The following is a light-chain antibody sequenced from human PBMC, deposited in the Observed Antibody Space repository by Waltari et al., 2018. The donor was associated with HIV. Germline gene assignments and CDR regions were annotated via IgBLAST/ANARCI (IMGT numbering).Light chain of an antibody. Sequence: QSALTQPRSVSGSPGQSVTISCTGTSSDIGAYNYVSWYQQPAGKAPKLVIYDVSKRPSGVPDRFSGSKSGNTASLTISGLQPEDEADYHCCSYGGGRIFAGGTKLTVL. J-gene: IGLJ2*01. CDR1: SSDIGAYNY. CDR3: CSYGGGRI. CDR2: DVS. V-gene: IGLV2-11*01.